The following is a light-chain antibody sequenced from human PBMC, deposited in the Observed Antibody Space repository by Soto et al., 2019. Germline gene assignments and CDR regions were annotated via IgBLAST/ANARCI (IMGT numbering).Light chain of an antibody. Sequence: EIVMTQSPATLSVSPGERVTLSCRASQSISSNLAWYQQKPGQAPSLLMYGTSTRATGIPARFSGSGSGTEFTLTISSLQSEAFAVYYCQQYNTWSSITFGQGTRLEIK. J-gene: IGKJ5*01. CDR3: QQYNTWSSIT. CDR1: QSISSN. V-gene: IGKV3-15*01. CDR2: GTS.